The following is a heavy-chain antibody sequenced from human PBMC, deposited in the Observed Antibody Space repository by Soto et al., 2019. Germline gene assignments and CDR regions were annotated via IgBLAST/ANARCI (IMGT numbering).Heavy chain of an antibody. Sequence: EVHLVESGGGLIQPGGSLRLSCAASGFTVNSNHMSWVRQAPGKGLEWVSVIYSDGSTNYADSVKGRFTISRDSAKNTLYLQMNSLRVEDTAVYYCARAMGSGSSAGVYWGQGNLVTVSS. CDR1: GFTVNSNH. J-gene: IGHJ4*02. CDR2: IYSDGST. V-gene: IGHV3-53*01. D-gene: IGHD6-19*01. CDR3: ARAMGSGSSAGVY.